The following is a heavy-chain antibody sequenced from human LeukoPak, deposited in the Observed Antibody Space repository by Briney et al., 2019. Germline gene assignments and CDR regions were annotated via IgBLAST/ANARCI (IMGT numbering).Heavy chain of an antibody. J-gene: IGHJ4*02. Sequence: PGGSLRLSCTASGFTFGDYAMSWVRQAPGKGLEWVSSISSSSVYINYADSVKGRFTISRDNAKNSLYLQMNSLRAEDTAVYYCARVDYDVSTGYQNYFQYWGQGTLVTVSA. CDR2: ISSSSVYI. V-gene: IGHV3-21*01. D-gene: IGHD3-9*01. CDR1: GFTFGDYA. CDR3: ARVDYDVSTGYQNYFQY.